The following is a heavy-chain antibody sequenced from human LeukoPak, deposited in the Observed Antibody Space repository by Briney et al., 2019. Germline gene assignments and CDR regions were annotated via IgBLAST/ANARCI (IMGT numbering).Heavy chain of an antibody. CDR3: AADSRYCDGDCYDY. CDR1: GFTFTRCA. CDR2: IVVGSGHT. D-gene: IGHD2-21*01. Sequence: ASVKVSCKASGFTFTRCAIQWVRQARGQRLEWIGWIVVGSGHTNYAQKFQERVTITRDMSTSTAYMELSSLRSEDTAVYYCAADSRYCDGDCYDYWGQGTLVTVSS. V-gene: IGHV1-58*02. J-gene: IGHJ4*02.